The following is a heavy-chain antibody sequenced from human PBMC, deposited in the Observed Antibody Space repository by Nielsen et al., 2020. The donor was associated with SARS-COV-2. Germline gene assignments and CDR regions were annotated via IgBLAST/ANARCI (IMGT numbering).Heavy chain of an antibody. Sequence: GRSLRLSCAASGFTFDDYGMSWVRQAPGKGLEWVSGINWNGGSTGYADSVKGRFTISRDNAKNSLYLQMNSLRAEDTALYHCATTGYSSSWYGTHAFDIWGQGTMVTVSS. CDR3: ATTGYSSSWYGTHAFDI. D-gene: IGHD6-13*01. V-gene: IGHV3-20*01. J-gene: IGHJ3*02. CDR2: INWNGGST. CDR1: GFTFDDYG.